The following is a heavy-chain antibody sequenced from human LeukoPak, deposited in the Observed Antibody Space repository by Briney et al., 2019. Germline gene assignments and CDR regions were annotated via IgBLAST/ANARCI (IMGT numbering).Heavy chain of an antibody. CDR3: AKDLIAVADNAPLDY. D-gene: IGHD6-19*01. V-gene: IGHV3-23*01. CDR1: GFNLSSYS. Sequence: GGSLRLSCAASGFNLSSYSMNWVRQAPGKGLEWVSAISGRGGSTYYADSVKGRFNICGDNSKNTLYLQMNSLRAEDTAVYYCAKDLIAVADNAPLDYWGQGTLVTVSS. J-gene: IGHJ4*02. CDR2: ISGRGGST.